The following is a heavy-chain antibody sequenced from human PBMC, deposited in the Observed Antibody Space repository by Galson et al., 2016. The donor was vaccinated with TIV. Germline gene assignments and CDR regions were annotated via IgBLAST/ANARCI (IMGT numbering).Heavy chain of an antibody. CDR3: VRGGHSFDY. Sequence: LRLSCAASGFTFSDFWMHWVRQSAGKGLVWVGAITPDGRGTAFVDSVRGRFTISRDNAKNTFFLQMTSLRVEDTAVYYCVRGGHSFDYWGRGALVTVSS. CDR2: ITPDGRGT. CDR1: GFTFSDFW. V-gene: IGHV3-74*03. D-gene: IGHD2-15*01. J-gene: IGHJ4*02.